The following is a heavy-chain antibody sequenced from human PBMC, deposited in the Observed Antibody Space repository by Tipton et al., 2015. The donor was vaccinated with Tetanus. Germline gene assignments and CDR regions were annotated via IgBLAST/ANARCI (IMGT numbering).Heavy chain of an antibody. CDR3: ATGGYYYDSSGYFRLNEYFQH. CDR1: GYTLTELS. J-gene: IGHJ1*01. D-gene: IGHD3-22*01. Sequence: QLVQSGAEVKKPGAPVKVSCKVSGYTLTELSMHWVRQAPGKGLEWMGGFDPEDGETIYAQKFQGRVTMTEDTSTDTAYMELSSLRSEDTAVYYCATGGYYYDSSGYFRLNEYFQHWGQGTLVTVSS. CDR2: FDPEDGET. V-gene: IGHV1-24*01.